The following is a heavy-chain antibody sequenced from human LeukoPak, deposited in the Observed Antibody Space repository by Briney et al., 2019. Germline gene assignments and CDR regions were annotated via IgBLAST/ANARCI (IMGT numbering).Heavy chain of an antibody. CDR1: GYTFTSYD. CDR3: ARGPPNWGYDY. CDR2: MSPNSGDT. J-gene: IGHJ4*02. Sequence: ASVKVSCKASGYTFTSYDFNWVRQATGRRPEWMGWMSPNSGDTGYAQKFQDRVTMTRNTSISTAYMELSSLRSDDTAVYYCARGPPNWGYDYWGPGTLVTVSS. V-gene: IGHV1-8*01. D-gene: IGHD7-27*01.